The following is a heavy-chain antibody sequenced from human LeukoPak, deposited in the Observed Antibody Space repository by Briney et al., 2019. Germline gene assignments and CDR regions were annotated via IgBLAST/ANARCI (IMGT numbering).Heavy chain of an antibody. CDR3: ARGSRGYSYG. J-gene: IGHJ4*02. Sequence: SETLSLTCTVSGGSIRSSYYYWGWIRQPPGKGLEWIGSIYDSGSTYHNPSLKSRVTISVDTSKNQFSLKLSSVTAADTAVYYCARGSRGYSYGWGQGTLVTVSS. D-gene: IGHD5-18*01. CDR2: IYDSGST. CDR1: GGSIRSSYYY. V-gene: IGHV4-39*07.